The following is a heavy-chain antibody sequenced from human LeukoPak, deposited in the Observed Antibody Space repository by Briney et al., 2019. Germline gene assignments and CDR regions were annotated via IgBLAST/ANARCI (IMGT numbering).Heavy chain of an antibody. CDR2: IIPILGIA. Sequence: SVKVSCKASGGTFSSCTISWVRQAPGQALEWMGRIIPILGIANYAQKFQGRVTITADKSTSTAYMELSSLRSEDTAVYYCARDSSGYYSHEYWFDPWGQGTLVTVSS. J-gene: IGHJ5*02. CDR3: ARDSSGYYSHEYWFDP. D-gene: IGHD3-22*01. CDR1: GGTFSSCT. V-gene: IGHV1-69*04.